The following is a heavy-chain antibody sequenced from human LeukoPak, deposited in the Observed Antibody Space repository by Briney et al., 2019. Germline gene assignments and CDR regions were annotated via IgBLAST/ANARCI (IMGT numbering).Heavy chain of an antibody. CDR2: ISGSGGST. Sequence: PGGSLRLSCAASGFTFSSYAMSWVRQAPGKGLEWVSAISGSGGSTYYADPVKGRFTISRDNSKNTLYLQMNSLRVEDTAVYYCAKHSGGSGWYYDSWGQGTLVTVSS. CDR3: AKHSGGSGWYYDS. V-gene: IGHV3-23*01. D-gene: IGHD6-19*01. J-gene: IGHJ4*02. CDR1: GFTFSSYA.